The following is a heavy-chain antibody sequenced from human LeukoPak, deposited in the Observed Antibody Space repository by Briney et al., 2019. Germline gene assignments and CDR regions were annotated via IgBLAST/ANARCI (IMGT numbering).Heavy chain of an antibody. Sequence: GGSLRLSCAASGFTFSSYGMHWVRQAPGKGLEWVAVISYDGSNKYYADSVKGRFTISRDNSKNTLYLQLNSLRAEDTAVYYCAKGLHGYDFDYWGPGALVTVSS. D-gene: IGHD5-12*01. CDR1: GFTFSSYG. J-gene: IGHJ4*02. CDR2: ISYDGSNK. CDR3: AKGLHGYDFDY. V-gene: IGHV3-30*18.